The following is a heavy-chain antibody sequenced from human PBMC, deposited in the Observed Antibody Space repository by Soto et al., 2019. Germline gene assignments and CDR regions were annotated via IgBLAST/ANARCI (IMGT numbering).Heavy chain of an antibody. Sequence: GGSLRLSCAASGFTFSNYAMSWVRQAPGKGLEWVSTISGNGGSTYYADSVKGRFTISRDNSKNMLFLQINSLRDDDSAVYCCAKRPASIITFDYWGQGTPVTVSS. V-gene: IGHV3-23*01. CDR3: AKRPASIITFDY. CDR2: ISGNGGST. J-gene: IGHJ4*02. D-gene: IGHD2-2*01. CDR1: GFTFSNYA.